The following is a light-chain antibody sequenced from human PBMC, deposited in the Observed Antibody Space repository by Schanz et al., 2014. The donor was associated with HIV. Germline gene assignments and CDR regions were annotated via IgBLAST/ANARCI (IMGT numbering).Light chain of an antibody. CDR2: ENN. V-gene: IGLV1-40*01. J-gene: IGLJ2*01. Sequence: QSVLTQPPSVSGAPGQRITISCTGSSSNIGAGYYVHWYQQFPGTAPKLLIYENNHRPSGVPDRISGSRSATSASLAITGLQADDEADYYCQSFDRLMRGLVFGGGTKLTVL. CDR1: SSNIGAGYY. CDR3: QSFDRLMRGLV.